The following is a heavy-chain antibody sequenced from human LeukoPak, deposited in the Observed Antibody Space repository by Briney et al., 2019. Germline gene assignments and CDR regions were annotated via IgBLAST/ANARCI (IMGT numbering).Heavy chain of an antibody. CDR3: AKDSGGNRIVWFDS. V-gene: IGHV3-7*01. CDR1: GFTFSSYW. CDR2: IKQDESEK. D-gene: IGHD4-23*01. Sequence: GGSLRLACAAAGFTFSSYWMSWVRQAPGKGLEWVANIKQDESEKYYVDSVKGRFTISRDNSKNTLYLQMNSLRPEDAAVYYCAKDSGGNRIVWFDSWGQGTLVTVSS. J-gene: IGHJ5*01.